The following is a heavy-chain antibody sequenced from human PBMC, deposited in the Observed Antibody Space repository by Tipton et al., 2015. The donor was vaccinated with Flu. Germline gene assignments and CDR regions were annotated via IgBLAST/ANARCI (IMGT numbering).Heavy chain of an antibody. V-gene: IGHV4-4*07. CDR3: ARGRGNSGWRYFDY. Sequence: TLSLTCNVSGGSLSGYYWSWIRQPAGKGLEWIGLIYTSGNTNYSPSLKSRVTMSVDTSKNQFSLKLSSMTAADTAVYYCARGRGNSGWRYFDYWGQGTLVSV. J-gene: IGHJ4*02. CDR2: IYTSGNT. D-gene: IGHD6-19*01. CDR1: GGSLSGYY.